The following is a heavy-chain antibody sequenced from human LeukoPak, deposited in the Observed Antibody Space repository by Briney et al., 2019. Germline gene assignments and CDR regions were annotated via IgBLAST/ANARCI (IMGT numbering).Heavy chain of an antibody. D-gene: IGHD6-13*01. V-gene: IGHV1-46*01. Sequence: GASVTVSCTGSVYTFTSYYFYWVRQPPAQGLEWMGISNPSGGSTSYAQKFKGRVTMTTDMSTSTVYMELSSLRSEDTAMYYCARVPRGLAAAGFDYWGQGTLVTVSS. CDR2: SNPSGGST. CDR3: ARVPRGLAAAGFDY. J-gene: IGHJ4*02. CDR1: VYTFTSYY.